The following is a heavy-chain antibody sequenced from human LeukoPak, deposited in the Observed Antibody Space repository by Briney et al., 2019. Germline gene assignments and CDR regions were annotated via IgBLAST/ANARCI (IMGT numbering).Heavy chain of an antibody. V-gene: IGHV4-61*02. CDR2: IYTNGNT. D-gene: IGHD1-26*01. CDR1: DGSLSSGGYY. J-gene: IGHJ6*03. CDR3: ARYGSYYYYYMDV. Sequence: SETLSLTCSVSDGSLSSGGYYWTWIRQPAGKGPEWIGRIYTNGNTNYNPSLKSRVTMSVDTSKNQFSLRLSSVTAADTAVYYCARYGSYYYYYMDVWGKGTTVTVSS.